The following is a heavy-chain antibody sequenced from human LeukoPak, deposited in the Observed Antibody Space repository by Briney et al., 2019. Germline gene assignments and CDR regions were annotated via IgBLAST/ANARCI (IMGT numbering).Heavy chain of an antibody. CDR3: TTGNFGPY. CDR1: GFTFSDAW. Sequence: GGSLRLSCAASGFTFSDAWMNWVRQAPGKGLEWVGRIKRKTEGGTTDYAAPVKGRFTISRDDSKNTLYLQMNSLETEDAAFYYCTTGNFGPYWGQGTLVTVSS. J-gene: IGHJ4*02. CDR2: IKRKTEGGTT. V-gene: IGHV3-15*07. D-gene: IGHD3-10*01.